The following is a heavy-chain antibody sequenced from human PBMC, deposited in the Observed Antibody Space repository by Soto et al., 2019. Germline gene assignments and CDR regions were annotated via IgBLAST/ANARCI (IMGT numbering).Heavy chain of an antibody. Sequence: GGSLRLSCAASGFTFCSYAMHWVRQAPGKGLEWVAVISYDGSNKYYADSVKGRFTISRDNSKNTLYLQMNSLRAEDTAVYYCARACITMVRGVRYGMDVWGQGTTVTVSS. D-gene: IGHD3-10*01. CDR1: GFTFCSYA. V-gene: IGHV3-30-3*01. J-gene: IGHJ6*02. CDR2: ISYDGSNK. CDR3: ARACITMVRGVRYGMDV.